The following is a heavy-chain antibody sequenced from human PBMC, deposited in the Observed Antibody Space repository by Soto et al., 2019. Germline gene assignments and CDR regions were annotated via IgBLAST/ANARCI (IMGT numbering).Heavy chain of an antibody. Sequence: GESLKISCKGSGYSFTSYWIDWVRQMPGKGLEWMGIIYPGDSDTRYSPSFQGQVTISADKSISTAYLQWSSLKASDTAMYYCARHLTWGSSGWYFDYWGQGTLVTVSS. CDR2: IYPGDSDT. CDR1: GYSFTSYW. J-gene: IGHJ4*02. D-gene: IGHD6-19*01. V-gene: IGHV5-51*01. CDR3: ARHLTWGSSGWYFDY.